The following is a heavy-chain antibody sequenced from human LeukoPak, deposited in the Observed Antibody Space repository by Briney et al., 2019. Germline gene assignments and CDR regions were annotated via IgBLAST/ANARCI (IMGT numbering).Heavy chain of an antibody. CDR1: GFTFSSYE. D-gene: IGHD3-3*01. V-gene: IGHV3-48*03. Sequence: GGSLRLSCAASGFTFSSYEMRWVRQAPGKGLEWISHISSSGTTIYYADSLKGRFTISRDNARNSLYLQMSNLRADDTAVYYCARGSISWFDPWGQGTLVTVSS. CDR3: ARGSISWFDP. CDR2: ISSSGTTI. J-gene: IGHJ5*02.